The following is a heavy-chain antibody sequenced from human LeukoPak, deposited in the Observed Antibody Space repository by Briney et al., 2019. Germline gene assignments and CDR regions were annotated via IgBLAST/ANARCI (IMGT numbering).Heavy chain of an antibody. CDR2: INWNGGST. CDR1: GFTFSSYS. CDR3: ARARSTGYYVADY. Sequence: RSGGSLRLSCAASGFTFSSYSMNWVRQAPGKGLEWVSGINWNGGSTGYADSVKGRFTISRDNAKNSLYLQMNSLRAEDTALYYCARARSTGYYVADYWGQGTLVTVSS. V-gene: IGHV3-20*04. J-gene: IGHJ4*02. D-gene: IGHD3-9*01.